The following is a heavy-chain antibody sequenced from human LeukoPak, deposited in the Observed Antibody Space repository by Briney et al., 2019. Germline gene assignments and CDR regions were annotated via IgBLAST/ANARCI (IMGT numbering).Heavy chain of an antibody. J-gene: IGHJ4*02. CDR3: AKDQGRFDY. CDR2: ISGGGGST. CDR1: GFTFTTYS. D-gene: IGHD2-15*01. Sequence: PGGSLRLSCAASGFTFTTYSMNWVRQAPGKGLEWVSTISGGGGSTYYADSVKGRFTISRDNSKNTLYLQVNSLRAEDTAVYYCAKDQGRFDYWGQGTLVTVSS. V-gene: IGHV3-23*01.